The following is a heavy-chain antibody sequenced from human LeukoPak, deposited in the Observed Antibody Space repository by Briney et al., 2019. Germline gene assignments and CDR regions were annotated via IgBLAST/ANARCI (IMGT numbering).Heavy chain of an antibody. J-gene: IGHJ4*02. Sequence: GRSLRLSCAASGFTFSSYGMHWVRQAPGKGLEWAAVISYDGSNKYYADSVKGRFTISRDNSKNTLYLQMNSLRAEDTAVYYCAKQEYYYDSSGYYYGGLDYWGQGTPVTVSS. CDR3: AKQEYYYDSSGYYYGGLDY. CDR2: ISYDGSNK. CDR1: GFTFSSYG. V-gene: IGHV3-30*18. D-gene: IGHD3-22*01.